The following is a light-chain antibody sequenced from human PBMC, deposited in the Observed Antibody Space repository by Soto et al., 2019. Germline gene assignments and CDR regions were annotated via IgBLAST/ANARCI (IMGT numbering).Light chain of an antibody. Sequence: EIVMTQSPATLSVSTGERATLSCRASQSISSKLAWYQQKPGQAPRLLIYGASTRATGIPVRFSGSGSGTECTLTITSLQSEDFAGYYCQEYNSWHPITFGGGTKVEIK. J-gene: IGKJ4*01. CDR2: GAS. V-gene: IGKV3-15*01. CDR3: QEYNSWHPIT. CDR1: QSISSK.